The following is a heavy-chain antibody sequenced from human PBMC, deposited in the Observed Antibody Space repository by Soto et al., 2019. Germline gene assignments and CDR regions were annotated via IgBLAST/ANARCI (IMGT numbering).Heavy chain of an antibody. CDR1: GGSISSYY. D-gene: IGHD6-13*01. CDR2: IYYSGST. CDR3: ARAGYSSSWYLTHFDY. V-gene: IGHV4-59*01. Sequence: SETLSLTCTVSGGSISSYYWSWIRQPPGKGLEWIGYIYYSGSTNYNPSLKSRVTISVDTSKNQFSLKLSSVTAADTAVYYCARAGYSSSWYLTHFDYWGQRTLVTVSS. J-gene: IGHJ4*02.